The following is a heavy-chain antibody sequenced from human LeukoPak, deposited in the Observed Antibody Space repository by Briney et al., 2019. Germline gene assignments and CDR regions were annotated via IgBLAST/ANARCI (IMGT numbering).Heavy chain of an antibody. CDR2: ISGSSSYI. D-gene: IGHD6-13*01. CDR3: ASSSSSSWYSP. J-gene: IGHJ5*02. Sequence: GGSLRLSCEASGFTFSAYAMTWVRQAPGKGLEWVSSISGSSSYIYYADSVKGRFTISRDDAKNSLYLQMNSLRAEDTAVYYCASSSSSSWYSPWGQGTLVTVSS. V-gene: IGHV3-21*01. CDR1: GFTFSAYA.